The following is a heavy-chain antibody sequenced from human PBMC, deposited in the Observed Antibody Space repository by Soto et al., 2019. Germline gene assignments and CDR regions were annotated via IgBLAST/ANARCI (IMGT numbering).Heavy chain of an antibody. Sequence: QVHLVQSGAEVKKPGASVKVSCKGSGYGFTTYGITWVRQAPGQGLEWMAWISAHNGNTNYAQKLQGRVTVTRDTATSTAYMELRSLGSDDPAVYYCARWRYGDYWGQGALVTVSS. CDR1: GYGFTTYG. J-gene: IGHJ4*02. V-gene: IGHV1-18*01. CDR3: ARWRYGDY. D-gene: IGHD1-1*01. CDR2: ISAHNGNT.